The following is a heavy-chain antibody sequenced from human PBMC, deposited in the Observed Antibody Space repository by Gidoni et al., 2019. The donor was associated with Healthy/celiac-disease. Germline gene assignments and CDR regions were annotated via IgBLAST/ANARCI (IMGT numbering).Heavy chain of an antibody. CDR3: VTYGSGSTYPAY. CDR1: GFTFSSYA. V-gene: IGHV3-23*01. J-gene: IGHJ4*02. D-gene: IGHD3-10*01. CDR2: ISGSGGST. Sequence: EVQLLESGGGLVQPGGSLRLSCAASGFTFSSYAMSWVRQAPGKGLEWVSAISGSGGSTYYADSVKGRFTISRDNSKNTLYLQMNSLRAEDTAVYYCVTYGSGSTYPAYWGQGTLVTVSS.